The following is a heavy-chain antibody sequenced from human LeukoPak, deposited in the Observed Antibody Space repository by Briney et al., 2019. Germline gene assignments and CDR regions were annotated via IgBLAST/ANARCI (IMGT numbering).Heavy chain of an antibody. CDR3: AREAGSRGYPLDY. V-gene: IGHV1-69*13. CDR2: VIPIFGTA. J-gene: IGHJ4*02. D-gene: IGHD3-22*01. CDR1: GGTFSSYS. Sequence: ASVKVSCKASGGTFSSYSVSWVRQAPGQGLEWMGGVIPIFGTANYAQKFQGRVTITADESTTTAYMELSSLRSEDTAVYYCAREAGSRGYPLDYWGQGTLVTVSS.